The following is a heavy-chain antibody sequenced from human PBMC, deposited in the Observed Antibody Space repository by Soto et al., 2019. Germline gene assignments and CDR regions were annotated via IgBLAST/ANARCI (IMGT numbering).Heavy chain of an antibody. Sequence: GGSLRLSCAAPGFTFGNFVMRWVRQTPGKGLEWVSTITETGGDTYYTDSVKGRFTISRDNSKNTLYLQMTSLRAEDTALYYCTKASSDRNHMEVWGPGTTVTVSS. CDR3: TKASSDRNHMEV. CDR2: ITETGGDT. J-gene: IGHJ6*02. V-gene: IGHV3-23*01. CDR1: GFTFGNFV.